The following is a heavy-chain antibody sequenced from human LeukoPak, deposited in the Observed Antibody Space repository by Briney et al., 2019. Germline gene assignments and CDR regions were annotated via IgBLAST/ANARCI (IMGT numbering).Heavy chain of an antibody. D-gene: IGHD4-23*01. V-gene: IGHV3-48*01. CDR3: ARVPPRGNDVTVGRYSYMDV. CDR2: ISGTTLSTI. CDR1: GITFSSST. J-gene: IGHJ6*03. Sequence: GGSLRLSCAASGITFSSSTMTWVRQAPGKGLEWVSYISGTTLSTIYYADSVKGRFTISRDNAKNSVYLQMNSLRAEDTAVYYCARVPPRGNDVTVGRYSYMDVWGKGTTVTVSS.